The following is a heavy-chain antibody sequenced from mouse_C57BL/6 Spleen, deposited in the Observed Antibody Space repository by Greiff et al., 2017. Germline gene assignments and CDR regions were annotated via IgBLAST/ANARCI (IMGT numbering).Heavy chain of an antibody. CDR1: GYTFTDYY. D-gene: IGHD2-5*01. CDR2: INPNNGGT. V-gene: IGHV1-26*01. J-gene: IGHJ4*01. CDR3: ARKGYSNYDY. Sequence: EVQLQQSGPELVKPGASVKISCKASGYTFTDYYMNWVKQSHGKSLEWIGDINPNNGGTSYNQKFKGKATLTVDKSSSTAYMELRSLTSEDSAVYYCARKGYSNYDYWGQGTSVTVSS.